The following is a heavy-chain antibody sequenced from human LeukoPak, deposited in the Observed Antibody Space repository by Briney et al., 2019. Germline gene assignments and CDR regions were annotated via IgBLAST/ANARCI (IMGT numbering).Heavy chain of an antibody. D-gene: IGHD3-16*01. Sequence: PGGSLRLSCAASGFTFSSYSMNWVRQAPGKGLEWVSYISSSSSTIYYADSVKGRFTISRDNAKNSLYLQVNSLRADDTAVYYCARDVGGWFDPWGQGTLVTVSS. J-gene: IGHJ5*02. CDR3: ARDVGGWFDP. V-gene: IGHV3-48*01. CDR1: GFTFSSYS. CDR2: ISSSSSTI.